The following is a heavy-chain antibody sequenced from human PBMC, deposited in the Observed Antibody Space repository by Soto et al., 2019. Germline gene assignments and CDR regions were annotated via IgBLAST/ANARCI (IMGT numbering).Heavy chain of an antibody. CDR3: ARARGDYCGGDCFPFDAFDI. Sequence: SVKVSCKASGGTFSSYAISWVRQAPGQGLEWMGGIIPIFGTANYAQKFQGRVTITADESTSTAYMELSSLRSEDTAVYYCARARGDYCGGDCFPFDAFDIWGQGTIVTVSS. CDR1: GGTFSSYA. D-gene: IGHD2-21*02. CDR2: IIPIFGTA. V-gene: IGHV1-69*13. J-gene: IGHJ3*02.